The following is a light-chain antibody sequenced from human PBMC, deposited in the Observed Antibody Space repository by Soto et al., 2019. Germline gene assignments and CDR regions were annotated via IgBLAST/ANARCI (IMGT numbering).Light chain of an antibody. V-gene: IGLV2-8*01. CDR1: SSDVGGYNY. Sequence: QSALTQPPSASGSLGQSVTISCTGTSSDVGGYNYVSWYQQYPGKAPKLMIYEVTKRPSGVPDRFSGSKSGNTASLPVSGLQAEDEADYYCSSYAGSNNLVFGGGTKLTVL. CDR2: EVT. CDR3: SSYAGSNNLV. J-gene: IGLJ2*01.